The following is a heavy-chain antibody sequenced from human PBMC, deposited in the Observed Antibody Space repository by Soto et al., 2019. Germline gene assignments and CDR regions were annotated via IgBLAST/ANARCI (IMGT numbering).Heavy chain of an antibody. CDR1: GGSISSYY. Sequence: QVQLQESGPGLVKPSETLSLTCTVSGGSISSYYWSWIRQPPGKGLEWIGYIYYSGSTNYNPSLKSRVTISVDTSKNQFSLKLSSVTAADTAVYYCARYVYNWNDPPHTWFDPWGQGTLVTVSS. CDR3: ARYVYNWNDPPHTWFDP. V-gene: IGHV4-59*01. J-gene: IGHJ5*02. D-gene: IGHD1-20*01. CDR2: IYYSGST.